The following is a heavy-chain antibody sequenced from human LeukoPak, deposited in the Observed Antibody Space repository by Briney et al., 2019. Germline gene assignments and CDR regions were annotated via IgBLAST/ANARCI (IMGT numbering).Heavy chain of an antibody. V-gene: IGHV3-9*01. J-gene: IGHJ4*02. CDR1: GFTFSSYS. Sequence: GGSLRLSCAASGFTFSSYSMHWVRQAPGKGLEWVSGISWNSGSIGYADSVKGRFTISRDNAKNSLYLQMNSLRAEDTALYYCAKAYDYGDYFDYWGQGTLVTVFS. D-gene: IGHD4-17*01. CDR2: ISWNSGSI. CDR3: AKAYDYGDYFDY.